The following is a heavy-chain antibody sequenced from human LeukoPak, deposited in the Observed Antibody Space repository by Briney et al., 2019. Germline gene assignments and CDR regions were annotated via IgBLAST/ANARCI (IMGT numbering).Heavy chain of an antibody. CDR2: IYYSGTT. Sequence: SETLSLTCTVSGGSISSYYWSWIRQPPGKGLEGIGYIYYSGTTNYNPSLKSRVTISVDTSKHQFSLKLSSVPAADTAVYYCARGVYIAAAQYGYWGQGTLVTVSS. D-gene: IGHD6-13*01. J-gene: IGHJ4*02. V-gene: IGHV4-59*01. CDR1: GGSISSYY. CDR3: ARGVYIAAAQYGY.